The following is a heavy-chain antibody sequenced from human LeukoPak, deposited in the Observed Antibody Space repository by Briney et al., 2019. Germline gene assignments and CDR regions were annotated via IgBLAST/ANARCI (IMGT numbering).Heavy chain of an antibody. CDR2: ISGSNSYI. V-gene: IGHV3-21*01. CDR1: GFTFSSYA. Sequence: PGGSLRLSCAASGFTFSSYAMSWVRQAPGKGLEWVSSISGSNSYIFYADSVKGRFTVSRDNAKDSLYLQMNSLRAEDTAVYYCARVIAVAGNYYFDYWGQGTLVTVSS. CDR3: ARVIAVAGNYYFDY. J-gene: IGHJ4*02. D-gene: IGHD6-19*01.